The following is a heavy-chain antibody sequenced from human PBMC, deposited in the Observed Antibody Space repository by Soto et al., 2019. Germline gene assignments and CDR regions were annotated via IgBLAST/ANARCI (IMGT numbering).Heavy chain of an antibody. Sequence: ASVKVSCKASGYTFTSYGISWVRQAPGQGLEWMGWISAYNGNTNYAQKLQGRVTTTTDTSTSTAYMKLRSLRSDDTAVYYCARDRSSGWYHLGYYFDYWGQGTLVPVSS. J-gene: IGHJ4*02. CDR3: ARDRSSGWYHLGYYFDY. D-gene: IGHD6-19*01. V-gene: IGHV1-18*01. CDR1: GYTFTSYG. CDR2: ISAYNGNT.